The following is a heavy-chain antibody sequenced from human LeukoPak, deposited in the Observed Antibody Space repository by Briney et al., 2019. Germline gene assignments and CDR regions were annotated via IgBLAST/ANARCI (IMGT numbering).Heavy chain of an antibody. J-gene: IGHJ3*02. CDR3: ERRIWGADSQSHTFDI. CDR1: GFTFNDYN. D-gene: IGHD3-16*01. Sequence: PGGSLRLSCAASGFTFNDYNMGWVRQAPGKGLEWVSYISSGMYYADSVKGRFTISRDNAKNSLYLQMNSLRADDTAVYYCERRIWGADSQSHTFDIWGQGTMVTVSS. CDR2: ISSGM. V-gene: IGHV3-11*01.